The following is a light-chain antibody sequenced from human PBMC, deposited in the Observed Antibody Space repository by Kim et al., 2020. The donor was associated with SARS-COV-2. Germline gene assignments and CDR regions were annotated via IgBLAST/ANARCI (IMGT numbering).Light chain of an antibody. CDR2: DAS. J-gene: IGKJ4*01. V-gene: IGKV3-11*01. Sequence: PGERATLSCRARQNIDTYLAWYQQKPGQAPRLLVYDASNRATGVPDRFSGSGSGTDFTLTISSLEPEDVSIYYCQQRNSWPPAVTFGGGTKVDIK. CDR1: QNIDTY. CDR3: QQRNSWPPAVT.